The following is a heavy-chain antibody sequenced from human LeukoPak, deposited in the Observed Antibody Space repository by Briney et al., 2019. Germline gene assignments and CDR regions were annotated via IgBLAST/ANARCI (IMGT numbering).Heavy chain of an antibody. D-gene: IGHD3-3*01. CDR2: IIPIFGTA. Sequence: GSSVKVSCKASGGTFSSYAISWVRQAPGQGLEWMGGIIPIFGTANYAQKFQGRVTITTDESTSTAYMELSSLRSEDTAGYYCARVRTEYYDFWSGYYDYWGQGTLVTVSS. V-gene: IGHV1-69*05. J-gene: IGHJ4*02. CDR3: ARVRTEYYDFWSGYYDY. CDR1: GGTFSSYA.